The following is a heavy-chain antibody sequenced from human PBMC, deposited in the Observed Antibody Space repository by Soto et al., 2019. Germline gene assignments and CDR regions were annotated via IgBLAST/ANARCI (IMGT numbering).Heavy chain of an antibody. V-gene: IGHV4-39*01. J-gene: IGHJ4*02. CDR3: ARSGYSYGEYFDY. Sequence: PSETLSLTCTVSGGSISSSSYYWGWIRQPPGKGLEWIGSIYYSGSTYYNPSLKSRVTISVDTSKNQFSLKLSSVTAADTAVYYCARSGYSYGEYFDYWGQGTLVTVSS. D-gene: IGHD5-18*01. CDR2: IYYSGST. CDR1: GGSISSSSYY.